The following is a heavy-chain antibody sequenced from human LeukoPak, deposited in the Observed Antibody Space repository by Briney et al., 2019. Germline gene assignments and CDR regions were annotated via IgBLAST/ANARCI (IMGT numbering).Heavy chain of an antibody. J-gene: IGHJ3*02. Sequence: SETLSLTCTVSGGSLSSYYWSWIRQPPGKGLEWSGYIYYSGSTNYNPSLKSRVTISVDTSKNQFSLKRSSVTAADTAVYYCAREGALGMTAARDAFDIWGQGTMATVSS. D-gene: IGHD2-21*02. CDR1: GGSLSSYY. CDR2: IYYSGST. CDR3: AREGALGMTAARDAFDI. V-gene: IGHV4-59*12.